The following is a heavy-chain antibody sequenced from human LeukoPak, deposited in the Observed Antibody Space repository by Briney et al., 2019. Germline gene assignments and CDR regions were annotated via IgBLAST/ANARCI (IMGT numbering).Heavy chain of an antibody. V-gene: IGHV3-30*04. CDR2: ISYDGSNK. J-gene: IGHJ4*02. CDR3: ARGTLWLGLGHLDY. D-gene: IGHD3-10*01. Sequence: GGSLRLSCAASGFTFSSYAMHWVRQAPGKGLEWVAVISYDGSNKYYADSVKGRFTISRDNPKNTLYLQMNSLRAEDTAVYYCARGTLWLGLGHLDYWGQGTLVTVSS. CDR1: GFTFSSYA.